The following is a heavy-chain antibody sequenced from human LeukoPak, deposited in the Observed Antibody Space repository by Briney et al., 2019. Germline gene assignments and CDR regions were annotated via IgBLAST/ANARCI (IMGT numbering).Heavy chain of an antibody. J-gene: IGHJ3*02. V-gene: IGHV1-2*06. CDR3: ARGGITGTTRGPTRLNDAFDI. CDR2: INPNSGGT. CDR1: GYTFTGYY. Sequence: ASVKVSCKASGYTFTGYYMHWVRQAPGQGLEWMGRINPNSGGTNSAQKFQGRVTMTRDTSISTAYMELSRLTSDDTAVYYCARGGITGTTRGPTRLNDAFDIWGQGTMVTVSS. D-gene: IGHD1-20*01.